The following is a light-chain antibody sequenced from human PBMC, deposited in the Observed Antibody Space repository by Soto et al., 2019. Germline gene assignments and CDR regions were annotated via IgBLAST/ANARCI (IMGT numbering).Light chain of an antibody. Sequence: QSALTQPASVSGSPGQSITISCTGTSSDVGIYNLVSWYQQHPGEAPKLLIYAVTKRPSGVSNRFSGSKSGNTASLTISGLQAGDEADYYCCSYAGDSTLLFGGGTKVTVL. CDR3: CSYAGDSTLL. J-gene: IGLJ2*01. CDR2: AVT. CDR1: SSDVGIYNL. V-gene: IGLV2-23*02.